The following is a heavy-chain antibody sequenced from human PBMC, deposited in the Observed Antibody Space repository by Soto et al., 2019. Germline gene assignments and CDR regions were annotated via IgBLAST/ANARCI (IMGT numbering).Heavy chain of an antibody. CDR3: ARDNGGNSGRGSYYFDY. CDR1: GGSISSGGYY. D-gene: IGHD2-21*02. Sequence: SETLSLTCTVSGGSISSGGYYWSWIRQHPGKGLEWIGYIYYSGSTYYNPSLKSRVTISVDTSKNQFSLKLSSVTAADTAVYYCARDNGGNSGRGSYYFDYWGQGTLVTVSS. V-gene: IGHV4-31*03. J-gene: IGHJ4*02. CDR2: IYYSGST.